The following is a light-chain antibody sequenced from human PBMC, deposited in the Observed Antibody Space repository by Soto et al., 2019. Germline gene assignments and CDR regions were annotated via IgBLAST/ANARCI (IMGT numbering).Light chain of an antibody. CDR2: DVT. Sequence: QSVLTQPPSASGSPGQSVTISCTGTSSDVGTHGYVSWYQQHAGKAPKLVICDVTKRPSGVPDRFSGSKSGNTASLTVSGLQAEDEADYYCMCYAGDNNGVFGGGTKVTVL. CDR3: MCYAGDNNGV. V-gene: IGLV2-8*01. CDR1: SSDVGTHGY. J-gene: IGLJ3*02.